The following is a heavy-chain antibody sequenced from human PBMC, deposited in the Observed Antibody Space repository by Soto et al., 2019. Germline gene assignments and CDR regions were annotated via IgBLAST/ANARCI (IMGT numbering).Heavy chain of an antibody. D-gene: IGHD6-13*01. CDR3: AKHAAAAAPDY. V-gene: IGHV3-23*01. J-gene: IGHJ4*02. CDR1: GFTFSSYA. Sequence: EVQLLESGGGLVQPWGSLRLSCAASGFTFSSYAMSWVRQAPGKGLEWVSLISGSGGGTYYADSVKGRFTIPRANSKNMFYLQVNSLRGEDIAVYYCAKHAAAAAPDYWGQGTLVTVSS. CDR2: ISGSGGGT.